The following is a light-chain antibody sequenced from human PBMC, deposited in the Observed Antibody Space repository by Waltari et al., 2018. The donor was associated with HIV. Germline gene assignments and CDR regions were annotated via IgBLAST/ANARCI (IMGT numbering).Light chain of an antibody. J-gene: IGLJ2*01. CDR3: CSYAGTYTFVV. V-gene: IGLV2-11*01. Sequence: QSALTQPRSLSGSPGQSVTIPCTGNSSDVGSDNYVSWYQHHPGKAPNHILYEVSDLPSGVPDRFSGSKSGNTASLTISGLQAEDEADYYCCSYAGTYTFVVFGGGTKLTVL. CDR1: SSDVGSDNY. CDR2: EVS.